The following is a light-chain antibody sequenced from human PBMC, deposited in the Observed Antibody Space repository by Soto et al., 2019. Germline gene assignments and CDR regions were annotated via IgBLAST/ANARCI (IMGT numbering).Light chain of an antibody. J-gene: IGKJ4*01. CDR2: EAS. Sequence: DIQMTQSPSSLSASVGDRVTITCQASQAIGNYLTWYQQKPGKAPKIQIYEASNLETGVPSRFTGSGSGTDFTFNIKTLQPEDSATYYCQQYDDLPFTFGGGTKVEVK. CDR3: QQYDDLPFT. V-gene: IGKV1-33*01. CDR1: QAIGNY.